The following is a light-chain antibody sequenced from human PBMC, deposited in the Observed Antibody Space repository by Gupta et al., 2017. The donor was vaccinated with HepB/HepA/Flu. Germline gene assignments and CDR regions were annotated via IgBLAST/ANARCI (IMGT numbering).Light chain of an antibody. CDR3: QQDGSSPGT. Sequence: EIVLTQSPGTLSLSPGERATLSCRASQRVSSNYLAWYQQKPGQAPRLLIYGASSRATGIPDRFSGSGSRTDFTLTISRLEPEDFAVYYCQQDGSSPGTFGQGTRLEIK. J-gene: IGKJ5*01. CDR1: QRVSSNY. V-gene: IGKV3-20*01. CDR2: GAS.